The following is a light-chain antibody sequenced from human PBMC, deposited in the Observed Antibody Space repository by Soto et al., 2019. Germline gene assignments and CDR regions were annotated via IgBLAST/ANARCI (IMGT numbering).Light chain of an antibody. CDR3: QQYGTSEII. Sequence: IVLKQSPGTLSLSPGERATLSFTPSQSVSNNYLAWYQQQPGQAPRLLIYGASNRATGIPDRFSGSGSGTDFTLTISRLETEDFAVFYCQQYGTSEIIFGQGTRLEIK. J-gene: IGKJ5*01. V-gene: IGKV3-20*01. CDR2: GAS. CDR1: QSVSNNY.